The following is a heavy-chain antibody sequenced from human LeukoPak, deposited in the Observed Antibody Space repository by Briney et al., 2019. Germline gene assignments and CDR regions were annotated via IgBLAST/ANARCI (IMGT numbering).Heavy chain of an antibody. V-gene: IGHV1-2*02. D-gene: IGHD2-15*01. CDR2: INPNSGGT. J-gene: IGHJ5*02. Sequence: GASVTVSFKASGYTFTGYYMHWVRQAPGQGLEWMGWINPNSGGTNYAQKFQGRVTMTRDTSISTAYMELSRLRSDDTAVYYCAISIRYCSGGSCYLRAWFDPWGQGTLVTVSS. CDR3: AISIRYCSGGSCYLRAWFDP. CDR1: GYTFTGYY.